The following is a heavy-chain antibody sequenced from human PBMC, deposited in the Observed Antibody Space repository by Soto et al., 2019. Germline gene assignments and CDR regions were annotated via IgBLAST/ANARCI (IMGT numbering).Heavy chain of an antibody. Sequence: QLQLQESGPGLVKPSETLSLTCTVSGGSISSSSYFWGWIRQPPGKGLEWIGSIYYSGSTYYNPSLQRRVTVSVDTSKNPSSLKLSSVTAADTAVYYCARHPSDFWFDPWGQGTLVTVSS. CDR1: GGSISSSSYF. J-gene: IGHJ5*02. CDR3: ARHPSDFWFDP. V-gene: IGHV4-39*01. CDR2: IYYSGST. D-gene: IGHD2-21*02.